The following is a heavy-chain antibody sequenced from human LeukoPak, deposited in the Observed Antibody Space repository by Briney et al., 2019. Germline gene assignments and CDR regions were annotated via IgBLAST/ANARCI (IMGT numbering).Heavy chain of an antibody. D-gene: IGHD3-10*01. CDR3: ARHANYYGSGSYLNWFDP. Sequence: SETLSLTCTVSGGSISSYYWSWIRQPPGKGLEWIGYIYYSGSTNYNPSLKSRVTISVDTSKNHFSLKLTSVTAADTAVYYCARHANYYGSGSYLNWFDPWGQGTLVTVSS. CDR2: IYYSGST. CDR1: GGSISSYY. V-gene: IGHV4-59*08. J-gene: IGHJ5*02.